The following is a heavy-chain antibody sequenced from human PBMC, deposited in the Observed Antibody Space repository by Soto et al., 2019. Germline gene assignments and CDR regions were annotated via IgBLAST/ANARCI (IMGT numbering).Heavy chain of an antibody. Sequence: SETLSLTCAVSIGSISSSNWWSWVRQPPGKGLEWIGEIYHSGSTNYNPSLKSRVTISVDKSKNQFSLKLSSVTAADTAVYYCARVRKGCSSTSCYGYMDVWGKGTTVTVSS. V-gene: IGHV4-4*02. CDR2: IYHSGST. CDR1: IGSISSSNW. CDR3: ARVRKGCSSTSCYGYMDV. J-gene: IGHJ6*03. D-gene: IGHD2-2*01.